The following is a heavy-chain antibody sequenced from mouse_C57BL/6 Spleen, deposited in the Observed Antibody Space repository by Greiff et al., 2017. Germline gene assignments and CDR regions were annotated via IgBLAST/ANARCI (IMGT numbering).Heavy chain of an antibody. J-gene: IGHJ4*01. CDR1: GFSLTSYG. V-gene: IGHV2-2*01. CDR3: ARSTMVTTTGYAMDY. D-gene: IGHD2-2*01. Sequence: QVQLQQSGPGLVQPSQSLSITCTVSGFSLTSYGVHWVRQSQGKGLEWLGVIWSGGSTDYNAAFISRLSISKDNSKSQVFFKMNSLQADDTAIYYCARSTMVTTTGYAMDYWGQGTSVTVSS. CDR2: IWSGGST.